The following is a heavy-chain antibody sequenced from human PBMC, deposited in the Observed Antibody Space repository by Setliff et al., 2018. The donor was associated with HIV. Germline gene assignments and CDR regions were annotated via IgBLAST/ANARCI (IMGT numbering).Heavy chain of an antibody. CDR3: ARGVVDYDFWSGSGDYYYMDV. V-gene: IGHV4-38-2*01. Sequence: KPSETLSLTCAVSGYSNSTAYYWGWIRQPPGKGLEWIGSVYHSGTTYYNPSLKSRVTMSIDTSKNQFSLKMSSVTAADTAVYYCARGVVDYDFWSGSGDYYYMDVWGKGTTVTVSS. J-gene: IGHJ6*03. D-gene: IGHD3-3*01. CDR2: VYHSGTT. CDR1: GYSNSTAYY.